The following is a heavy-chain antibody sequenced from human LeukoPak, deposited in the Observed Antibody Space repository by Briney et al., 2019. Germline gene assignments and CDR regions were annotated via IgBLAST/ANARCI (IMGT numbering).Heavy chain of an antibody. D-gene: IGHD1-14*01. CDR2: IYYSGST. CDR1: GGSISSSSYY. CDR3: AGTPESAIASDY. V-gene: IGHV4-39*07. J-gene: IGHJ4*02. Sequence: SETLSLTCTVSGGSISSSSYYWGWIRQPPGKGLEWIGSIYYSGSTYYNPSLKSRVTISVDTSKNQFSLKLSSVTAADTAVYYCAGTPESAIASDYWGQGTLVTVSS.